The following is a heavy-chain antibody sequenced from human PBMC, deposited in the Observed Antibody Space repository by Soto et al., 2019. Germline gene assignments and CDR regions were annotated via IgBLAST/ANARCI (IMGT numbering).Heavy chain of an antibody. J-gene: IGHJ4*02. CDR2: ISATGVGT. V-gene: IGHV3-23*01. CDR3: AKDRRAGGNSAFYFDF. Sequence: GSLRLSCAASGFKFSNYAMSWVRQAPGKGLEWVSLISATGVGTYYADSVKGRFTISRDNSHNTLYLQVHSLTAEDTAVYYCAKDRRAGGNSAFYFDFWGQGAQVTVSS. D-gene: IGHD3-16*01. CDR1: GFKFSNYA.